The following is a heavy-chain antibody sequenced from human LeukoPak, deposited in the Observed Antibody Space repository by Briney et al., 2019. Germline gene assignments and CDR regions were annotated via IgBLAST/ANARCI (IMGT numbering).Heavy chain of an antibody. CDR2: FDPEVSVR. CDR3: GRVDMATTKDY. Sequence: ASVKVSCKVPGDTLTELVIHWVRQAPGKGLEWMGGFDPEVSVRIYAQNFQGRVTMTTDTSTTTAYMDLRSLSSDDTAVYYCGRVDMATTKDYWGQGTLVTVSS. V-gene: IGHV1-24*01. J-gene: IGHJ4*02. D-gene: IGHD5-24*01. CDR1: GDTLTELV.